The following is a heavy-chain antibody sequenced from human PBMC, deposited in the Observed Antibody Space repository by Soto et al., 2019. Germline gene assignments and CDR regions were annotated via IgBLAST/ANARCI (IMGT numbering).Heavy chain of an antibody. J-gene: IGHJ4*02. CDR3: ARDVAPGIVGATSFDY. CDR2: IIPIFGTA. V-gene: IGHV1-69*01. D-gene: IGHD1-26*01. CDR1: GGTFSSYA. Sequence: QVQLVQSGAEVKKPGSSVKVSCKASGGTFSSYAISWVRQAPVQGLEWMGGIIPIFGTANYAQKFQGRVTITADESTSTAYMELGSLRSEDTAVYYCARDVAPGIVGATSFDYWGQGTLVTVSS.